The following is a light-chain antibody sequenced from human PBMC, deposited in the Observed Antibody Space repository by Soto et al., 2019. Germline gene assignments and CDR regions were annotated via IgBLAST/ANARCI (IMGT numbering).Light chain of an antibody. CDR2: DAS. CDR1: QSVGTY. CDR3: QQHSNWPPT. J-gene: IGKJ5*01. V-gene: IGKV3-11*01. Sequence: EIGVTPSPGTLSLSPVERAILSCRARQSVGTYLAWYQQKPGQAPRLLIYDASNRATGIAPRFRGSGSGTDFTLTISSVEPEDFAVYICQQHSNWPPTFGQGTRLEIK.